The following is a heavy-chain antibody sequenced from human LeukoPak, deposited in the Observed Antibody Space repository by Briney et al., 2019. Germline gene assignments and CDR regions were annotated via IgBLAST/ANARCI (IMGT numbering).Heavy chain of an antibody. V-gene: IGHV3-33*08. Sequence: GGSLRLSCVASGFTFTTYSMNWVRQAPGKGLDWVAVIWYDGSKKYYADSLKGRFTISRDNVKNTLYLQMNSLRVEDTAVYYCARDPTAYYDSSGYYLNTIDYWGQGTLVTVSS. CDR3: ARDPTAYYDSSGYYLNTIDY. CDR1: GFTFTTYS. CDR2: IWYDGSKK. J-gene: IGHJ4*02. D-gene: IGHD3-22*01.